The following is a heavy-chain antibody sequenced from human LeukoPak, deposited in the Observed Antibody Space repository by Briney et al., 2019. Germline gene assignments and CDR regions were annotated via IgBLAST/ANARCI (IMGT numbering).Heavy chain of an antibody. J-gene: IGHJ4*02. CDR3: ARGRAPEN. V-gene: IGHV4-39*07. Sequence: WVRQAPGKGLEWIGSIYYSGSTYYNPSLKSRVTISVDMSKNQFSLKLSSVTAADTAIYYCARGRAPENWGQGTLVTVSS. CDR2: IYYSGST.